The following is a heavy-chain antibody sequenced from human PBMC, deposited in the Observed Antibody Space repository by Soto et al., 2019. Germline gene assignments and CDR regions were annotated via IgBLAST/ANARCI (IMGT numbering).Heavy chain of an antibody. J-gene: IGHJ5*02. CDR2: INPGYGGPSST. D-gene: IGHD1-1*01. V-gene: IGHV1-46*01. CDR1: GYTFTNYY. Sequence: QEQLVQSGAEVKKPGASVKISCKASGYTFTNYYIHWVRQAPGHGLEWMAIINPGYGGPSSTRYAPQFQGRVTMTTDTSTSTVHMELSNLRSDDTAIYYCARASMGSWNDESNWFDPWGQGTLVTVSS. CDR3: ARASMGSWNDESNWFDP.